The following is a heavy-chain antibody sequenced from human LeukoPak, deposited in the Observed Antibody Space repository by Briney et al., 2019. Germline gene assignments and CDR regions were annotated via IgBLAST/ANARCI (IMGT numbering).Heavy chain of an antibody. D-gene: IGHD6-6*01. J-gene: IGHJ4*02. CDR3: ATYSTSPCVTTRIGY. CDR2: IYDSGST. Sequence: SETLSLTCTVSGDSISSYYWSWIRQPPGKGLEWIGNIYDSGSTNYNPSLKSRVTISVDTSKNQFSLRLSSVTAADTAVFYCATYSTSPCVTTRIGYWGQGTLVTVSS. CDR1: GDSISSYY. V-gene: IGHV4-59*01.